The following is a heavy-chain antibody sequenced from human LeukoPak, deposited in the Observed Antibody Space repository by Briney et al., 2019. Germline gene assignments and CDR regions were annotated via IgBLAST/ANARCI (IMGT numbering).Heavy chain of an antibody. CDR2: ISYDGTNK. CDR3: AREYCSGGSCYGMDV. J-gene: IGHJ6*04. V-gene: IGHV3-30*04. D-gene: IGHD2-15*01. CDR1: GFTFSSYA. Sequence: PGGSLRLSCATSGFTFSSYAMHWVRQAPDKGLEWVAVISYDGTNKYYADSVKGRFTISRDNSKSTLYLQMNSLRAEDTAVYSCAREYCSGGSCYGMDVWGKGTTVTVSS.